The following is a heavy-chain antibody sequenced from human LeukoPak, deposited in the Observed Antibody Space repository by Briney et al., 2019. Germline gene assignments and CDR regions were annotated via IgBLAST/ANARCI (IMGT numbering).Heavy chain of an antibody. CDR1: GFNVSINY. D-gene: IGHD4-11*01. J-gene: IGHJ4*02. V-gene: IGHV3-53*01. CDR3: VREEYSDYRIYYFDN. CDR2: IYSGGGS. Sequence: QAGGSLRLSCAASGFNVSINYMSWVRQAPGKGLEWVSVIYSGGGSYYADSVKGRFTISRDNAKNSLYLQMNSLRAEDTAVYYCVREEYSDYRIYYFDNWGQGTLVTVSS.